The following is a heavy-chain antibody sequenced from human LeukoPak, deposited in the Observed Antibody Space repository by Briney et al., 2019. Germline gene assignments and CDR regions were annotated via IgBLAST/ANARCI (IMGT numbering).Heavy chain of an antibody. CDR3: AREDRGYGPRYNYYYMDV. D-gene: IGHD5-12*01. J-gene: IGHJ6*03. CDR1: GGSFSSYY. Sequence: PSETLSLTCGVNGGSFSSYYWSWIRQPPGNGLEWIGEINPSGTTNYNPSLKSRFTISIDTSKNHFSLKLTSVSAADAAIYYCAREDRGYGPRYNYYYMDVWDKGTTVTVSS. V-gene: IGHV4-34*01. CDR2: INPSGTT.